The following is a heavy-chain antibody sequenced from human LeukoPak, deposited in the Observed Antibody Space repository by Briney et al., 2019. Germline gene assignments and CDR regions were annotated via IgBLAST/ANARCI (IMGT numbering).Heavy chain of an antibody. Sequence: GGSLRLSCAASGFTFSSYWTSWVRQAPGKGLEWVANIKQDGSEKYYVDSVKGRFTISRDNAKNSLYLQMNSLRAEDTAVYYCARAGQYIVVVPAAMSRVDYWGLGTLVTVSS. D-gene: IGHD2-2*01. V-gene: IGHV3-7*01. CDR2: IKQDGSEK. CDR3: ARAGQYIVVVPAAMSRVDY. J-gene: IGHJ4*02. CDR1: GFTFSSYW.